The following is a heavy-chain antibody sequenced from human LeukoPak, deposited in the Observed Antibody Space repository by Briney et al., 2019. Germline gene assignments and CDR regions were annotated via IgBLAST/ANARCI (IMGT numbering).Heavy chain of an antibody. J-gene: IGHJ6*04. D-gene: IGHD2/OR15-2a*01. V-gene: IGHV4-34*01. CDR3: ARGRDSTTLLRYGVDV. Sequence: PSETLSLTCAVYGGSFSGYYWSWIRQPPGKGLEWIGEINHSGSTNYNPSLKSRVTISVDTSKNQFSLKLSSVTAADTAVYYCARGRDSTTLLRYGVDVWGKGTTVTVSS. CDR1: GGSFSGYY. CDR2: INHSGST.